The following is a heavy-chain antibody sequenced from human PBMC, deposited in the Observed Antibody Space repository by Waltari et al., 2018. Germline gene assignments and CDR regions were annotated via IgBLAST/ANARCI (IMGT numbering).Heavy chain of an antibody. V-gene: IGHV4-39*01. CDR2: IAYAGTT. CDR1: GGSLETPHNH. Sequence: QLQLQESGPGPVKPSETLSLTCRVSGGSLETPHNHWSWIRQPPGQGREWIGTIAYAGTTYTNPSLRSRLTMSRDTSKNQLSLTVGSTTAADTAVYYCATYIGASVGTAAFDVWGQGTMVTVSS. J-gene: IGHJ3*01. CDR3: ATYIGASVGTAAFDV. D-gene: IGHD5-12*01.